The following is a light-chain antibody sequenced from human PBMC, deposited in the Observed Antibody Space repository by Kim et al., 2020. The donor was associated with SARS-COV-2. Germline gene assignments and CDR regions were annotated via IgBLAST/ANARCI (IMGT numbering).Light chain of an antibody. Sequence: ATINCKSSQSVLASANNTHILAWCQQRPEQPPRMHIYWAATRDSGVPYRFSVSGSGTDVALTISSLQAEDVAVYYCQQYYSVPLAFGGGTKVDIK. CDR3: QQYYSVPLA. V-gene: IGKV4-1*01. J-gene: IGKJ4*01. CDR2: WAA. CDR1: QSVLASANNTHI.